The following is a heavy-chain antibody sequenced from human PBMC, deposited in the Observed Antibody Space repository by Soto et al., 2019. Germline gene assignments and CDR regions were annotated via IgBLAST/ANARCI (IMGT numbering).Heavy chain of an antibody. CDR1: GGSISSSSYY. D-gene: IGHD4-17*01. J-gene: IGHJ4*02. CDR3: ARHDYGGFGL. CDR2: IYYIGST. V-gene: IGHV4-39*01. Sequence: PSETLSLTCTVSGGSISSSSYYWGWIRQPPGKGLEWIGSIYYIGSTYYNPSLKSRVTISVDTSKNQFSLKLSFVTAADTAVYYCARHDYGGFGLWGQGTLVTVSS.